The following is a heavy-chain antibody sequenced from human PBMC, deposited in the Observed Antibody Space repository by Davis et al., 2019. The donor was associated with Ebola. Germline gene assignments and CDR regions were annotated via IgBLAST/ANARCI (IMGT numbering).Heavy chain of an antibody. Sequence: PGGSLRLSCAASGFTFSSYAMHWVRQAPGKGLEYVSAISSNGGSTYYADSVKGRFTISRDNSKNTLYLQMSSLRAEDTAVYYCVKGGYSSSWFLFDYWGQGTLVTVSS. CDR3: VKGGYSSSWFLFDY. V-gene: IGHV3-64D*08. CDR1: GFTFSSYA. CDR2: ISSNGGST. D-gene: IGHD6-13*01. J-gene: IGHJ4*02.